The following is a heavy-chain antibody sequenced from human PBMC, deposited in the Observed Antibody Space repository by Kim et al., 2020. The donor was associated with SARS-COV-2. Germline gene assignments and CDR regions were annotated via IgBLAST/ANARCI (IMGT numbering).Heavy chain of an antibody. Sequence: SETLSLTCTVSGGSISSGGYYWSWIRQHPGKGLEWIRYIYYSGSTYYNPSLKSRVTISVDTSKNQFSLKLSSVTAADTAVYYCASARHPDYYDSSGGAFDYWGQGTLVTVSS. CDR1: GGSISSGGYY. CDR3: ASARHPDYYDSSGGAFDY. J-gene: IGHJ4*02. V-gene: IGHV4-31*03. D-gene: IGHD3-22*01. CDR2: IYYSGST.